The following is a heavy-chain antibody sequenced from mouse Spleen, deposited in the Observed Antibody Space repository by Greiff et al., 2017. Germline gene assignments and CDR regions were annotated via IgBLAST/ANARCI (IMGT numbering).Heavy chain of an antibody. CDR1: GYSITSGYY. Sequence: EVQLQESGPGLVKPSQSLSLTCSVTGYSITSGYYWNWIRQFPGNKLEWMGYISYDGSNNYNPSLKNRISITRDTSKNQFFLKLNSVTTEDTATYYCARERVAAQALFDYWGQGTTLTVSS. D-gene: IGHD3-2*02. CDR3: ARERVAAQALFDY. V-gene: IGHV3-6*01. J-gene: IGHJ2*01. CDR2: ISYDGSN.